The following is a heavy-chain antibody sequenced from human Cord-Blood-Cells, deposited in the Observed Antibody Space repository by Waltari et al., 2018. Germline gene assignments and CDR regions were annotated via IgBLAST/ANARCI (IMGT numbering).Heavy chain of an antibody. Sequence: QVQLVESGGGVVQPGGSLRLSCAASGFTFSSYGMHWVRQAPGKGLEWVAFIRYDGSKKYYSDSVKGRFTISRDNSKNTLYLQMNSLRAEDTAVYYCAKLGTIGAFDIWGQGTMVTVSS. V-gene: IGHV3-30*02. D-gene: IGHD1-7*01. J-gene: IGHJ3*02. CDR2: IRYDGSKK. CDR3: AKLGTIGAFDI. CDR1: GFTFSSYG.